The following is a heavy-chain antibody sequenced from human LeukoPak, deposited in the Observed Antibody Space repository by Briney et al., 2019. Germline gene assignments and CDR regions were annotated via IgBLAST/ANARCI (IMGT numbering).Heavy chain of an antibody. CDR1: GGSISSSSYY. CDR2: IYYSGST. D-gene: IGHD6-13*01. Sequence: SETLSLTCTVSGGSISSSSYYWGWIRQPPGKGLEWIGSIYYSGSTYYNPSLKSRVTISVDTSKNQFSLKLSSVTAADTAVYYCARRFEFPYGYSSRGYYFDYWGQGTLVTVSS. V-gene: IGHV4-39*01. CDR3: ARRFEFPYGYSSRGYYFDY. J-gene: IGHJ4*02.